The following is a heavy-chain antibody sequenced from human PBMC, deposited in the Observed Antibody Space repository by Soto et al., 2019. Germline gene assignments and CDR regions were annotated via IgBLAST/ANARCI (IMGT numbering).Heavy chain of an antibody. CDR3: ARSDFWSGYYQAGFDY. V-gene: IGHV4-59*01. J-gene: IGHJ4*02. CDR1: GGYISSYY. Sequence: SETLSLTCTVSGGYISSYYWIWLRQPPGKGLEWIGYIYYSGSTNYNPSLKSRVTISVDTSKNQFSLKLSSVTAADTAVYYCARSDFWSGYYQAGFDYWGQGTLVTVSS. D-gene: IGHD3-3*01. CDR2: IYYSGST.